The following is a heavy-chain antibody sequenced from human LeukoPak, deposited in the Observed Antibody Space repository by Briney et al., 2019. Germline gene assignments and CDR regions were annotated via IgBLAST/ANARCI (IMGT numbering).Heavy chain of an antibody. CDR1: GFTFSSYE. CDR2: ISSSGSTI. D-gene: IGHD4-17*01. V-gene: IGHV3-48*03. J-gene: IGHJ4*02. Sequence: GGSLRLSCAASGFTFSSYEMNWVRQAPGKGLEWVSYISSSGSTIYYADSVKGRFTISRDNSKNTLYLQMNSLRAEDTAVYYCARDHSFLDYGDIDYWGQGTLVTVSS. CDR3: ARDHSFLDYGDIDY.